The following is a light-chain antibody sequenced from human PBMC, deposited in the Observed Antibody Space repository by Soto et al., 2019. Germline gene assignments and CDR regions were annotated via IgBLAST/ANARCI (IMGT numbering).Light chain of an antibody. CDR1: SSDVGGYDY. V-gene: IGLV2-14*01. CDR2: DVR. CDR3: SSYAGSRTFV. Sequence: QSALTQPASVSGSPGQSITISCTGTSSDVGGYDYVFWYQQHPGKAPKLMIYDVRNRPSGVSNRFSGSKSGNTASLTISGLQAEDEADYYCSSYAGSRTFVFGGGTKLTVL. J-gene: IGLJ2*01.